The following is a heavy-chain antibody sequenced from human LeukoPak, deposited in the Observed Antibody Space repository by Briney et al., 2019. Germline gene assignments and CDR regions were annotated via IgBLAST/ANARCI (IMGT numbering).Heavy chain of an antibody. D-gene: IGHD6-13*01. V-gene: IGHV1-8*02. CDR1: GGTFSSYA. J-gene: IGHJ4*02. Sequence: VASVKVSCKASGGTFSSYAISWVRQATGQGLEWMGWMNPNSGNTGYAQKFQGRVTMTRNTSISTAYMELSSLRSEDTAVYYCTVGGQQLLNFDYWGQGTLVTVSS. CDR3: TVGGQQLLNFDY. CDR2: MNPNSGNT.